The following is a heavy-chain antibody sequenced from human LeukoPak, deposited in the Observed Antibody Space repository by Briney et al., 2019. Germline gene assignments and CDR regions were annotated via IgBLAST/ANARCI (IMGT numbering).Heavy chain of an antibody. Sequence: GGSLRLSCAASGFIFSNYAMSWVRQAPGKRLEWVSAISGSGGSTYYADSVKGRFTISRDNSKNTLYLQMNSLRAEDTAVYYCAKVPRGHYFDYWGQGTLVTVSS. CDR1: GFIFSNYA. J-gene: IGHJ4*02. CDR3: AKVPRGHYFDY. V-gene: IGHV3-23*01. CDR2: ISGSGGST. D-gene: IGHD3/OR15-3a*01.